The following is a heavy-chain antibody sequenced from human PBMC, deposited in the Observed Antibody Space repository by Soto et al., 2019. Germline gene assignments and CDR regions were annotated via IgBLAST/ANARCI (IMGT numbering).Heavy chain of an antibody. V-gene: IGHV3-21*06. CDR2: ITSSGSYI. J-gene: IGHJ5*01. Sequence: EVQLVESGGGLVKPGGSLRLSCAASGFTFSSYSMNWVRQAPGKGLEWVSSITSSGSYIYYADSVKGRLTISRDNAKNSLYLQMNSLSAEDTAVYYCAREVTTGTFDSWGQGTLVTVSS. D-gene: IGHD1-1*01. CDR1: GFTFSSYS. CDR3: AREVTTGTFDS.